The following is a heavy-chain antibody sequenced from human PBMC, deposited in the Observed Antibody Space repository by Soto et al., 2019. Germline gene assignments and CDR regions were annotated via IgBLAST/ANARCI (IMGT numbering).Heavy chain of an antibody. D-gene: IGHD3-10*01. CDR2: IIPIINTA. Sequence: QVQLVQSGAEVRKPGSSVKVSCKTSGGTFSTYTISWVRQAPGQGLEWMGRIIPIINTADYAQNFQGRVTITADKSTSTAYMELSSLRSDDTAVYYCASVGGYGSGRYYRDYYYYGMDVWGQGTTVTVSS. CDR3: ASVGGYGSGRYYRDYYYYGMDV. CDR1: GGTFSTYT. V-gene: IGHV1-69*08. J-gene: IGHJ6*02.